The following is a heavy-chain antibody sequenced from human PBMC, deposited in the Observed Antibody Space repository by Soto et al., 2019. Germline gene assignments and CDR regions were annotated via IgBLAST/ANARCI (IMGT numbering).Heavy chain of an antibody. CDR3: ARVYGDYGFDY. CDR2: IWYDGSNK. Sequence: QVQLVESGGGVVQPGRSLRLSCAASGFTFSSYGMHWVRKAPGKGLEWVAVIWYDGSNKYYADSVKGRFTISRDNSKNTLYLQMNSLRAEDTAVYYCARVYGDYGFDYWGQGTLVTVSS. D-gene: IGHD4-17*01. V-gene: IGHV3-33*01. J-gene: IGHJ4*02. CDR1: GFTFSSYG.